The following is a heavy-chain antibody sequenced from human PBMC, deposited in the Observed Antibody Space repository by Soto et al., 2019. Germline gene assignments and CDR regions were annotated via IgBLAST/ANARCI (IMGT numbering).Heavy chain of an antibody. CDR3: ARDGYYYYGMDV. Sequence: EVQLVESGGGLVQPGGSLRLSCAASGFTFSSYWMHWVRQAPGKGLVWVSRINSDGSSTSYADSVKGRFTVSRDNAKNTLYLQMNSLRAEDTAVYYCARDGYYYYGMDVWGQGTTVTVSS. CDR1: GFTFSSYW. V-gene: IGHV3-74*01. J-gene: IGHJ6*02. CDR2: INSDGSST.